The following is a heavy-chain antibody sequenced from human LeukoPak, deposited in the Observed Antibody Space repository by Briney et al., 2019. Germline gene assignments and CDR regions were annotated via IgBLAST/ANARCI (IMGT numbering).Heavy chain of an antibody. V-gene: IGHV3-7*01. Sequence: PGGSLRLSCAASEFTFNSYWMIWVRQAPGKGLEWVANINPDGSGKYYVDSVKGRFTISRDNAKKSLYLQMNSLRAEDTAVYYCASKQGDYWGQGTLVTVSS. CDR2: INPDGSGK. J-gene: IGHJ4*02. CDR3: ASKQGDY. CDR1: EFTFNSYW.